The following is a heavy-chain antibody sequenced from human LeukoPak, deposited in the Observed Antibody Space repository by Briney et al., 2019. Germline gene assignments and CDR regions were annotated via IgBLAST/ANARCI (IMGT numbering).Heavy chain of an antibody. D-gene: IGHD5-24*01. CDR1: GASFSGYY. CDR2: VTHSGST. CDR3: ARGRDGYINY. J-gene: IGHJ4*01. Sequence: PSETLSLTCAVSGASFSGYYWCWICQRPAQGLGWIGDVTHSGSTTYSPSLKSRVTISIDTSKKQFSLKLTSVTATDTAVYYCARGRDGYINYWGQGTLVTVSS. V-gene: IGHV4-34*01.